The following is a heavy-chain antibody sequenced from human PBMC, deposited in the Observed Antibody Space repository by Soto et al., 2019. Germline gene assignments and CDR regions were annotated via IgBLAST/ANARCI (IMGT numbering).Heavy chain of an antibody. J-gene: IGHJ2*01. CDR3: ARVSSTGIDYGDYKTNWYFDL. Sequence: QVQLVQSGAEVQKPGSSVKVSCKASGGTFSSYVISWVRQAPGQGLEWMGVITPIFGTANYAQKFQGRVTITADDSTSTAYMELSRLRSEDTGVYYCARVSSTGIDYGDYKTNWYFDLWGRGTLVTVSS. CDR1: GGTFSSYV. V-gene: IGHV1-69*01. CDR2: ITPIFGTA. D-gene: IGHD4-17*01.